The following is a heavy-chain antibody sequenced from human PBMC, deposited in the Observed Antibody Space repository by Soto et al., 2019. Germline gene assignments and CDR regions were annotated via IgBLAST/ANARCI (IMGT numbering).Heavy chain of an antibody. Sequence: SETLSLTCSVSGGSISSGGYYWSWIRQHPGKGLEWIGYIYYSGSTSYNPSLKSRVTISVDTSKNQFSLKLSSVTAADTAVYYCARGYCSSTSCFDPSGQGTLVTVSS. D-gene: IGHD2-2*01. CDR2: IYYSGST. CDR1: GGSISSGGYY. CDR3: ARGYCSSTSCFDP. J-gene: IGHJ5*02. V-gene: IGHV4-31*03.